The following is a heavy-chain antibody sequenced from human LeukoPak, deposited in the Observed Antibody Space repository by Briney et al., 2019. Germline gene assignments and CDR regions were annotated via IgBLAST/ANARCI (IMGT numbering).Heavy chain of an antibody. D-gene: IGHD2-15*01. CDR1: IGSVTSYY. V-gene: IGHV4-4*07. CDR2: IHVDGTT. Sequence: SETLSLTCSVSIGSVTSYYWSWFRQPVGKTLEWIGQIHVDGTTDYNPSLKSRVAMSIDTSNNQFSLHLTSVTAADTAVYYCARHLSAALIFDYWGQGILVTVSS. CDR3: ARHLSAALIFDY. J-gene: IGHJ4*02.